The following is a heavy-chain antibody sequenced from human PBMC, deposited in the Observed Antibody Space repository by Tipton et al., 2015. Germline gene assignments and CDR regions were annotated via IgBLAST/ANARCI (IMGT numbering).Heavy chain of an antibody. CDR2: ISSSGSTI. Sequence: SLRLSCAASGFTFSDYYMSWIRQAPGKGLEWVSYISSSGSTIYYADSVKGRFTISRDNAKNSLYLQMNSLRAEDTAVYYCARDKGRTTLTTWYFYYYGMDVWGQGTTVTVSS. J-gene: IGHJ6*02. CDR3: ARDKGRTTLTTWYFYYYGMDV. V-gene: IGHV3-11*01. CDR1: GFTFSDYY. D-gene: IGHD4-11*01.